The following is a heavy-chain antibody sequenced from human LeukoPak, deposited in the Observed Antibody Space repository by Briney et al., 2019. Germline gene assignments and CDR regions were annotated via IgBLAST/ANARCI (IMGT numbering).Heavy chain of an antibody. D-gene: IGHD3-3*01. Sequence: SVKVSCKASGGTFSSYAISWVRQAPGQGLEWMGRIIPIFGTANYAQKFQGRVTITTDESTSTAYMELSSLRSEDTAVYYCARGIYDFWSGYIDYWGQGTLVTLSS. CDR2: IIPIFGTA. J-gene: IGHJ4*02. CDR3: ARGIYDFWSGYIDY. V-gene: IGHV1-69*05. CDR1: GGTFSSYA.